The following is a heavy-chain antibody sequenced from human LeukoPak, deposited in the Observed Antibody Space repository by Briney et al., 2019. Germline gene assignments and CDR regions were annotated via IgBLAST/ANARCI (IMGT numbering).Heavy chain of an antibody. J-gene: IGHJ4*02. Sequence: ESSETLSLTCAVSAASISNYYWSWIRQAPGKGLEWIGYNSTSGSTNYNPSLKSRVSISLDTSKNRFSLNLNFVTAADTAVYYCASPRSGYRYTFDYWGQGALVTVSS. V-gene: IGHV4-4*09. CDR1: AASISNYY. CDR2: NSTSGST. D-gene: IGHD3-22*01. CDR3: ASPRSGYRYTFDY.